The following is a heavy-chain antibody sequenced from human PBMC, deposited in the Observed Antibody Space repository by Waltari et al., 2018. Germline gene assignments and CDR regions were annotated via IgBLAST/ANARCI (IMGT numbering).Heavy chain of an antibody. Sequence: EVQLVQSGAEVKKPGESLKISCKGSGYSFTSYWIGWVRQMPGKGLEWMGLIYPGDLDNRYRPSFPGPGTISGDKANRTGYLAGGSLKGQVPGMSFCGRDPGGIAADHFDYWGQGTLVTVSS. CDR3: GRDPGGIAADHFDY. CDR2: IYPGDLDN. CDR1: GYSFTSYW. D-gene: IGHD6-13*01. V-gene: IGHV5-51*03. J-gene: IGHJ4*02.